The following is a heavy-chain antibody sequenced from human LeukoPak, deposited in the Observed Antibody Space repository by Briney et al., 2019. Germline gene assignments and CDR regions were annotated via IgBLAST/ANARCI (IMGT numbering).Heavy chain of an antibody. CDR3: AKVSTIIEAGLRYFDL. Sequence: GSLRLSCAASGFTFSSYAMSWVRQAPGKGLEWVSSISDSGGNSFYIDSVKGRFTISRDNSKNTLYLQVNSLRAEDTALYYCAKVSTIIEAGLRYFDLWGRGTLVTVSS. CDR1: GFTFSSYA. V-gene: IGHV3-23*01. J-gene: IGHJ2*01. CDR2: ISDSGGNS. D-gene: IGHD6-19*01.